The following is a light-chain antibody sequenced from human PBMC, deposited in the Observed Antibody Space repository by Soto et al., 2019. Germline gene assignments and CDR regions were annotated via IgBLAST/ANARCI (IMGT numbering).Light chain of an antibody. CDR3: QQYNSYLYT. V-gene: IGKV1-5*01. CDR2: DAS. CDR1: QSISSW. J-gene: IGKJ2*01. Sequence: DIQMTQSPSTLSASVGDRVTITCRASQSISSWLAWYQQKPGKAPKLLIYDASSLESGVPSRFSGSGSGTEFTLTISSLQPDDFATYYCQQYNSYLYTFGXGTKXXX.